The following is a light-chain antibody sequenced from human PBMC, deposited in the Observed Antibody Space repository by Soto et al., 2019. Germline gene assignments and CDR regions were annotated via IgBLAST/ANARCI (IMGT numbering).Light chain of an antibody. CDR1: QSVSSSY. CDR3: QHYGDSPTRA. V-gene: IGKV3-20*01. Sequence: EIVLTQSPGTLSLSPGERATLSCRASQSVSSSYLGWYQQKPGQAPRLLIYGASSRATGIPDRCSGSGYGTDFTLTINKLEPEDLEVYYCQHYGDSPTRAFGPVTQVEI. CDR2: GAS. J-gene: IGKJ1*01.